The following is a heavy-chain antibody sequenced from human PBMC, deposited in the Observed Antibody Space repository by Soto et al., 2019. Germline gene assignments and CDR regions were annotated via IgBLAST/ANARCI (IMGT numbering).Heavy chain of an antibody. Sequence: VMVPLNAFGCTFSSDAISWVRQAPGQVLECIGGIIPIFGTANYAQNLQGRVTITADKSTSTSYMELSSLRSEDTAIYFAGVNRNLMGMATPCAWYYFGYWGQGAMVTVSS. D-gene: IGHD5-12*01. J-gene: IGHJ4*02. CDR3: GVNRNLMGMATPCAWYYFGY. V-gene: IGHV1-69*06. CDR2: IIPIFGTA. CDR1: GCTFSSDA.